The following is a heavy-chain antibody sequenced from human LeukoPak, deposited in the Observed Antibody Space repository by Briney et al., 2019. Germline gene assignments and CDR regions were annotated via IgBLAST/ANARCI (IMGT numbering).Heavy chain of an antibody. J-gene: IGHJ4*02. CDR3: ARGRDRSKAGDH. D-gene: IGHD5-24*01. Sequence: SETLSLTYAVYGGSCDDYYCSWIRQPPGKGLEWIGEIHPHGMFYYNSSLMSRVTISIDTSKTQFSLRLTSVTATDTAFYDCARGRDRSKAGDHWGQGSLVTVSS. CDR1: GGSCDDYY. CDR2: IHPHGMF. V-gene: IGHV4-34*01.